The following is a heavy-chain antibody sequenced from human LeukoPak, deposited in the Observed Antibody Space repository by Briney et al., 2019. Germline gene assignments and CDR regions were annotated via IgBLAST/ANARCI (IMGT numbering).Heavy chain of an antibody. V-gene: IGHV4-4*07. CDR2: ISASGSS. D-gene: IGHD6-25*01. Sequence: SETLSLTCSVSGGSVSSYYWSWIRQPAGKGLERIGRISASGSSNYNPSLRSRVIMSVDTPKNQFSLNLSSVTAADTAVYYCATEGGGPRWLDPWGQGTLVTVSS. CDR3: ATEGGGPRWLDP. CDR1: GGSVSSYY. J-gene: IGHJ5*02.